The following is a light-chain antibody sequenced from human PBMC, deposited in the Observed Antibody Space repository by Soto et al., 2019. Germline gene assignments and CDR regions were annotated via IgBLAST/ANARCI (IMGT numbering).Light chain of an antibody. CDR2: GAS. V-gene: IGKV3-20*01. CDR1: QSLNSNF. J-gene: IGKJ2*01. Sequence: EFVLTQSPGTLSLSPGERATLSCRASQSLNSNFFAWYQQRPGQAPRLLIYGASTRVTGVPDRFSGSGSGTDFTLTISRLEPEDFAVYYCQEYGSSPPRYTFGQGTKLDI. CDR3: QEYGSSPPRYT.